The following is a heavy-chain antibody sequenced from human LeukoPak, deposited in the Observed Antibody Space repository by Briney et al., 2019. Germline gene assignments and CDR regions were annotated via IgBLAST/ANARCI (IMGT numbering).Heavy chain of an antibody. D-gene: IGHD3-16*02. J-gene: IGHJ6*03. CDR1: GYTFTSYA. V-gene: IGHV7-4-1*02. Sequence: ASVKVSCKASGYTFTSYAMNWVRQAPGQGLEWMGWINTNTGDPTYAQGFTGRFVFSLDTSVSTAYLQISSLKAEDTAVYYCARAPPRDYVWGSYRLGFSPCYMDVWGKGTTVTVSS. CDR2: INTNTGDP. CDR3: ARAPPRDYVWGSYRLGFSPCYMDV.